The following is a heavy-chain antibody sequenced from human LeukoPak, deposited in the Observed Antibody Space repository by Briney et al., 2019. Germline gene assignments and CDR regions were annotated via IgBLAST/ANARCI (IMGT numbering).Heavy chain of an antibody. CDR1: GYSISSGYY. CDR3: ARLRVAVAEN. CDR2: IYHSGST. D-gene: IGHD6-19*01. Sequence: SETLSLTCAVSGYSISSGYYWGWIRQPPGKGPEWIGSIYHSGSTYYNPSLKSRVTISVDTSKNQFSLKLSSVTAADTAVYYCARLRVAVAENWGQGTLVTVSS. J-gene: IGHJ4*02. V-gene: IGHV4-38-2*01.